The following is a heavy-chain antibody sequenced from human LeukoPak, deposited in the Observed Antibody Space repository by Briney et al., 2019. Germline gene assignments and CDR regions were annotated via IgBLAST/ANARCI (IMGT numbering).Heavy chain of an antibody. D-gene: IGHD3-22*01. CDR2: ISSNGGST. V-gene: IGHV3-64*02. J-gene: IGHJ4*02. Sequence: GGSLRLSCAASGFTFSSYAMHWVRQAPGKGVEYVSRISSNGGSTYYADSVKGRFIISRDNSKNTLYLQLGSVRAEDMAVYHCARTDYFDSSGYHDDFDYWGQGSLVTVSS. CDR1: GFTFSSYA. CDR3: ARTDYFDSSGYHDDFDY.